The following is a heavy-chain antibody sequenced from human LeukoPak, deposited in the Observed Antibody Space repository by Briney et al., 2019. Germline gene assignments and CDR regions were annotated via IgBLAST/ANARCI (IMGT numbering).Heavy chain of an antibody. CDR3: ATETNGRHYDY. V-gene: IGHV3-21*06. D-gene: IGHD1-14*01. CDR1: GLTFSTSG. J-gene: IGHJ4*02. Sequence: GGSLRLSCTTSGLTFSTSGFNWVRQAPGKDLEWVASIGPTGLDRYHADSIKGRFTISRNNANNFLYLQMDSLRAEDTAVYYCATETNGRHYDYWGQGTLLTVSS. CDR2: IGPTGLDR.